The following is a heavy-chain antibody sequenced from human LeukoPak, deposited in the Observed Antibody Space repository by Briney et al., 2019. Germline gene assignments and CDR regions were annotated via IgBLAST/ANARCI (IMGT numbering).Heavy chain of an antibody. D-gene: IGHD6-19*01. CDR2: IYSGGST. CDR1: GFTVSSNY. Sequence: GGSLRLSCAASGFTVSSNYMSWVRQAPGKGLEWVSVIYSGGSTYYADSVKGRFTISRDNSKNTLYLQMNSLRAEDTAVYYCARDRKQWLEYGMDVWGQGTTVTVSS. CDR3: ARDRKQWLEYGMDV. V-gene: IGHV3-53*01. J-gene: IGHJ6*02.